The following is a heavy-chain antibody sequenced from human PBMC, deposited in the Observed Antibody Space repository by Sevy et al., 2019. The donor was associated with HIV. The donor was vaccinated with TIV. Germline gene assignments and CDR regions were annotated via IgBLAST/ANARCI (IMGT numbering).Heavy chain of an antibody. CDR3: ATGQYYDSSVYYYGGYYFDY. D-gene: IGHD3-22*01. CDR1: GGSISSYY. Sequence: SETLSLTCTVSGGSISSYYWSWIRQPPGKGLEWIGYIYYSGSTNYNPSLKSRVTISVDTSKNQFSLKLSSVTAADTAVYYCATGQYYDSSVYYYGGYYFDYWGQGTLVTVSS. CDR2: IYYSGST. V-gene: IGHV4-59*01. J-gene: IGHJ4*02.